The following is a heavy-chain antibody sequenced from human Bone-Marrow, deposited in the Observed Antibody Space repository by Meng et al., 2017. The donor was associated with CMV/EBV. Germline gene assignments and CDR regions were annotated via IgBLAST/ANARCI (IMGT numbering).Heavy chain of an antibody. Sequence: GESLKISCAASGFTFSDHYIDWVRQAPGKGLEWVARSRNKANSYTTEYAASVKGRFTISRDDSKNSLYLQMDSLKTEDTAVYYCVRVVAAALYDYWGPGTLVTVSS. J-gene: IGHJ4*02. D-gene: IGHD1-26*01. CDR2: SRNKANSYTT. CDR1: GFTFSDHY. V-gene: IGHV3-72*01. CDR3: VRVVAAALYDY.